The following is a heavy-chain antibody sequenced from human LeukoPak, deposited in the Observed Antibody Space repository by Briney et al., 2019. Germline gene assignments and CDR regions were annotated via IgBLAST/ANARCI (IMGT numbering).Heavy chain of an antibody. J-gene: IGHJ2*01. D-gene: IGHD3-10*01. CDR3: AKDRYYYGSGSYFWYFDL. CDR2: ISWNSGSI. CDR1: GFTFDDYA. Sequence: GGSLRLSCAASGFTFDDYAMHWVRQAPGKGLEWVSGISWNSGSIGYADSVKGRFTISRDNAKNSLYLQMNSLRAEDTALYYCAKDRYYYGSGSYFWYFDLWGRGTLVTVSS. V-gene: IGHV3-9*01.